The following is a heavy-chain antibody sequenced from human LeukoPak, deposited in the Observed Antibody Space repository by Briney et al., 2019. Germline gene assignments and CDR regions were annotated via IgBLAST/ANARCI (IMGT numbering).Heavy chain of an antibody. Sequence: GGSLRLSCAASGFPFSSYAMSWVRQAPGKGLEWVSAISDDGGSTYYADSVKGRFTISRDNSKNTLCLQMNSLRAEDTAVYYCAKVADFWSGYFSNIDYWGQGTLVTVSS. V-gene: IGHV3-23*01. CDR1: GFPFSSYA. CDR2: ISDDGGST. J-gene: IGHJ4*02. D-gene: IGHD3-3*01. CDR3: AKVADFWSGYFSNIDY.